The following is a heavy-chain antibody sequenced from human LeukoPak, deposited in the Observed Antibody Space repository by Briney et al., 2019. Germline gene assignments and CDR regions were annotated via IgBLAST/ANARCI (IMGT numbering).Heavy chain of an antibody. J-gene: IGHJ3*02. V-gene: IGHV3-7*03. CDR2: IKQDGSEK. Sequence: GGSLRLSCAASGFTFSSYWMSWVRQAPGKGLEWVANIKQDGSEKYYVDSVKGRFTISRDNAKNSLYLQMNSLKTEDTAVYYCARVRYCTSTTCRGAFDIWGQGTMVTVSS. CDR3: ARVRYCTSTTCRGAFDI. D-gene: IGHD2-2*01. CDR1: GFTFSSYW.